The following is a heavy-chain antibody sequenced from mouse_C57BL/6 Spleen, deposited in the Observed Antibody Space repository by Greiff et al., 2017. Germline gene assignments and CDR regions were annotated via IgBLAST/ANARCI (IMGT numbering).Heavy chain of an antibody. Sequence: VKLQESDAELVKPGASVKISCKVSGYTFTDHTIHWMKQRPEQGLEWIGYIYPRDGSTKYNEKFKGKATLTADKSSSTAYMQLNSLTSEDSAVYFCARSRYYGSRGPDYWGQGTTLTVSS. CDR3: ARSRYYGSRGPDY. V-gene: IGHV1-78*01. D-gene: IGHD1-1*01. CDR1: GYTFTDHT. J-gene: IGHJ2*01. CDR2: IYPRDGST.